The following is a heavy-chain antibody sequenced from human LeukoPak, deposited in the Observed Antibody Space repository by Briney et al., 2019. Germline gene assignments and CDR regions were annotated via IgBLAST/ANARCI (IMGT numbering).Heavy chain of an antibody. CDR3: AKDERGDGSGSYTFFDY. CDR1: GFTFSSYS. J-gene: IGHJ4*02. Sequence: GGSLRLSCAASGFTFSSYSMNWVRQAPGKGLEWVSAISGSGGSTYYADSVKGRFTISRDNSKNTLYLQMNSLRAEDTAVYYCAKDERGDGSGSYTFFDYWGQGTLVTVSS. V-gene: IGHV3-23*01. CDR2: ISGSGGST. D-gene: IGHD3-10*01.